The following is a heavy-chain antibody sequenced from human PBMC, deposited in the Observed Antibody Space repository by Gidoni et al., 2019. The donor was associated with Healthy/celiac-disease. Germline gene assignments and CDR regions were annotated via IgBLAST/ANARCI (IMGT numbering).Heavy chain of an antibody. V-gene: IGHV3-30-3*01. CDR2: ISYDGSNK. CDR1: GFTFSSYA. Sequence: QVQLVESGGGVVQPGRSLRLSCAASGFTFSSYAMHWVRQAPGKGLEWVAVISYDGSNKYYADSVKGRFTISRDNSKNTLYLQMNSLRAEDTAVYYCASDSYGFDYWGQGTLVTVSS. CDR3: ASDSYGFDY. D-gene: IGHD5-18*01. J-gene: IGHJ4*02.